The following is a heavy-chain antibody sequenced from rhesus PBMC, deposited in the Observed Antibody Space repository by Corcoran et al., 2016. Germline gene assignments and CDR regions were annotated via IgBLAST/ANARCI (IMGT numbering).Heavy chain of an antibody. Sequence: QVQLQESGPAVVKPSETLSLTCAVSGGSISSSNWWDWIRQSPGQGLEWIGGIPDSTVNTVYSPSLKGRVTLSIDTSQNQFSLKLSSVTAAYTAVYFCARHLGSSYGWRFDVWGAGVLVTVSS. CDR3: ARHLGSSYGWRFDV. V-gene: IGHV4-93*02. CDR1: GGSISSSNW. CDR2: IPDSTVNT. J-gene: IGHJ5-1*01. D-gene: IGHD6-43*01.